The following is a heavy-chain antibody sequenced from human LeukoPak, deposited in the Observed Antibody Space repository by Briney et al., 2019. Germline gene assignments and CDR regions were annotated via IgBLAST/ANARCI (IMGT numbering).Heavy chain of an antibody. D-gene: IGHD3-22*01. CDR2: ISAYNGNT. J-gene: IGHJ4*02. V-gene: IGHV1-18*01. CDR1: GYTFTSYG. CDR3: ARGVPPYYYDSSGSYYFDY. Sequence: ASVKVSCKASGYTFTSYGISWVRQAPGQGLEWMGWISAYNGNTNYAQKLQGRVTMTTDTSTSTAYMELRSLRSDDTAVYYCARGVPPYYYDSSGSYYFDYWGQGTPVTVSS.